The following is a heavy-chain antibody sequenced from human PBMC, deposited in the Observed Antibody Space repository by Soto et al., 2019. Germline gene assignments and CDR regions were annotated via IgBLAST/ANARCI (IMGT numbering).Heavy chain of an antibody. CDR2: IKTDGSST. J-gene: IGHJ4*02. D-gene: IGHD5-18*01. Sequence: EVQLVESGGGLVQPGGSLRLSWAGSGLSFSNYWINWVGQAPGKGLVWVSRIKTDGSSTDYAASVKGRLTISRDNAKNTLYLQMNSLTAEDTAVYYCAKREGNTYGLFHWGQGTLVTVSS. CDR1: GLSFSNYW. V-gene: IGHV3-74*01. CDR3: AKREGNTYGLFH.